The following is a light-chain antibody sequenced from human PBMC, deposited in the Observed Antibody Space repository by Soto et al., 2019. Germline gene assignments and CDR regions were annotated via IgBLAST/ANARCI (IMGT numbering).Light chain of an antibody. J-gene: IGLJ1*01. CDR2: GVI. V-gene: IGLV2-14*01. CDR3: SSSTNTNTFV. CDR1: NSDINY. Sequence: QSVLTQPASVSGAPGQSITISCTGTNSDINYVSWHQQHPGKAPKLLIYGVINRSSGVSNRFSGSKSGNSASLTISGLQPEDEADYYCSSSTNTNTFVFGTGTKLTVL.